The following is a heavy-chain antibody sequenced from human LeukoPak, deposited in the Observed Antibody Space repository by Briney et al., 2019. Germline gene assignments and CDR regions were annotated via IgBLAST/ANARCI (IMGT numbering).Heavy chain of an antibody. Sequence: SETLSLTCTVSGGSISSYYWSWIRQPPGKGLEWIGYIYYSGSTNYNPSLKSRVTISVDTSKNQFSLKLSSVTAADTAVYYCARVPLYYDSSGVGWFDHWGQGTLVTVSS. CDR2: IYYSGST. CDR3: ARVPLYYDSSGVGWFDH. V-gene: IGHV4-59*01. CDR1: GGSISSYY. D-gene: IGHD3-22*01. J-gene: IGHJ5*02.